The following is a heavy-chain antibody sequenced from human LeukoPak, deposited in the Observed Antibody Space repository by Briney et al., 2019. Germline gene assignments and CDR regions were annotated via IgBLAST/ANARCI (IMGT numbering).Heavy chain of an antibody. J-gene: IGHJ4*02. CDR1: GGTFSSYA. D-gene: IGHD3-10*01. CDR2: IIPIFGTA. CDR3: ARGIERTGIDY. V-gene: IGHV1-69*13. Sequence: ASVKVSCKASGGTFSSYAISWVRQAPGQGLEWMGGIIPIFGTANYAQKFQGRVTITADESTSTAYMELSRLRSDDTAVYYCARGIERTGIDYWGQGTLVTVSS.